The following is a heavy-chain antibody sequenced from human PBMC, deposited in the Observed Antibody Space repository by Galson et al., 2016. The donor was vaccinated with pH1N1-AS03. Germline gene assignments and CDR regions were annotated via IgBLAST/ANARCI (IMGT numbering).Heavy chain of an antibody. CDR1: GFSLTTSGMR. Sequence: PALVKPTQTLTLTCAFSGFSLTTSGMRVSWIRQPPGKALEWLARISWDDDKFYSPSLQTRLTISKDTSKNQVVLTMTNMDPVDTATYYCARREGGEPPFDSWGPGTLVTVSS. J-gene: IGHJ4*02. CDR2: ISWDDDK. CDR3: ARREGGEPPFDS. V-gene: IGHV2-70*04. D-gene: IGHD2-21*01.